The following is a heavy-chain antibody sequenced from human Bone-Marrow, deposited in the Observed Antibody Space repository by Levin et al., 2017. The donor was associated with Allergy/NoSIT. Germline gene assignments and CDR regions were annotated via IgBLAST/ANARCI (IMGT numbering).Heavy chain of an antibody. V-gene: IGHV2-5*02. CDR1: GFSLKSGGVG. D-gene: IGHD3-22*01. Sequence: SGPTLVKPTQTLTLTCTYSGFSLKSGGVGVGWIRQPPGKALEWLALVYWDDEKRYRPSLKNRVTITKDTSKNQVVLRMTNMDPVDTATYSCARLFYFDSSGYFLDHWGQGALVTVSS. CDR2: VYWDDEK. J-gene: IGHJ4*02. CDR3: ARLFYFDSSGYFLDH.